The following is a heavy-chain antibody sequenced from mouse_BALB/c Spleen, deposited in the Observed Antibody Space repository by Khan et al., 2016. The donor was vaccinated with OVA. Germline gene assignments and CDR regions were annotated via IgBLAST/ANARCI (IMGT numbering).Heavy chain of an antibody. V-gene: IGHV1-20*02. CDR1: GYSFTGYF. D-gene: IGHD1-1*01. CDR2: INPHIGET. Sequence: VQLQQSGPELVKPGALVKISCKASGYSFTGYFMNWVMQSHGKSLEWIGRINPHIGETFYNQKFKGKATLTVDESSSTAYMELRRLASEASAVYYVARIYRSDLDYWGQGTTLTVSS. J-gene: IGHJ2*01. CDR3: ARIYRSDLDY.